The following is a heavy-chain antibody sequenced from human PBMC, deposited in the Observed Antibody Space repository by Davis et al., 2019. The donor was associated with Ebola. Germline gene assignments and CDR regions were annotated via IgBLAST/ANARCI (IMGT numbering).Heavy chain of an antibody. CDR2: INPNSGGT. V-gene: IGHV1-2*02. Sequence: ASVKVSCKASGYTFTGYYMHWVRQAPGQGLEWMGWINPNSGGTNYAQKFQGRVTITRDTSASTAYMELSSLRSEDTAVYYCARVSNPRYYYMDVWGKGTTVTVSS. CDR3: ARVSNPRYYYMDV. J-gene: IGHJ6*03. CDR1: GYTFTGYY.